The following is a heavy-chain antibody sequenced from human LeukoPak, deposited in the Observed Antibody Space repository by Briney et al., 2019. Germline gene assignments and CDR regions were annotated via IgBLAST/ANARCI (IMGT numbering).Heavy chain of an antibody. CDR1: GYTFTSYG. J-gene: IGHJ3*02. CDR2: ISAYNGNT. D-gene: IGHD7-27*01. CDR3: AGGNWDDPLDDAFDI. Sequence: GASVKVSCKASGYTFTSYGISWVRQAPGQGLEWMGWISAYNGNTNYAQKLQGRVTMTTDTSTSTAYMELRSLRSDDTAVYYCAGGNWDDPLDDAFDIWGQGTMVTVSS. V-gene: IGHV1-18*01.